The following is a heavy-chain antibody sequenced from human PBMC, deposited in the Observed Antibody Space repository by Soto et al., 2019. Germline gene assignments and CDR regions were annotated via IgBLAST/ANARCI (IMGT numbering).Heavy chain of an antibody. CDR3: ATYDFREYYFDH. Sequence: ASVKVSCKASGYTFTGYYMHWVRQAPGQGLEWMGWINPNSGGTNYAQKFQGWVTMTRDTSISTAYMELSRLRSDDTAVYYCATYDFREYYFDHWGQGTLVTVSS. D-gene: IGHD3-3*01. J-gene: IGHJ4*02. CDR1: GYTFTGYY. CDR2: INPNSGGT. V-gene: IGHV1-2*04.